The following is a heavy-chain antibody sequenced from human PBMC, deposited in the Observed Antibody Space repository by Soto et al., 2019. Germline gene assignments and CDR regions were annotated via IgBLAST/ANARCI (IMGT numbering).Heavy chain of an antibody. CDR2: IGSSGGGT. CDR3: VRHAKLTSVTANVGYYYGLGI. CDR1: GFTLSSYD. Sequence: GGSLRLSCGASGFTLSSYDMSWVRLAPGKGLEWVSVIGSSGGGTYYADSVKGRFTISRDNSKLYLQMSRLRAEDTALYMCVRHAKLTSVTANVGYYYGLGIWGQGTSVTVSS. J-gene: IGHJ6*02. V-gene: IGHV3-23*01. D-gene: IGHD4-4*01.